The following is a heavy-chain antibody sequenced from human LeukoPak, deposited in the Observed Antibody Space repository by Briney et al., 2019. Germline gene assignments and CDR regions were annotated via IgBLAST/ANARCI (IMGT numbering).Heavy chain of an antibody. CDR3: ARGSRDSYYYYCYGMDV. CDR2: ISAYNGNT. J-gene: IGHJ6*02. Sequence: ASVKVSCKASGYTFTSYGISWVRQAPGQGLEWMGWISAYNGNTNYAQKLQGRVTMTTDTSTSTAYMELRSLRSDDTAVYYCARGSRDSYYYYCYGMDVWGQGTTVTVSS. CDR1: GYTFTSYG. D-gene: IGHD3/OR15-3a*01. V-gene: IGHV1-18*01.